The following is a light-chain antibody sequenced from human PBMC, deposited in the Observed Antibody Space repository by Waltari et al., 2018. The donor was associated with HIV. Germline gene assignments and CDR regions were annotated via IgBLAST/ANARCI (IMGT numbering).Light chain of an antibody. J-gene: IGLJ2*01. CDR3: GAWDNTLRSAL. CDR2: DNH. CDR1: SSNLGINS. V-gene: IGLV1-51*01. Sequence: QSVLTQPPSISAAAGQKVTISCSGSSSNLGINSVAWYRQLPGTAPKLLIYDNHNRSPGIPDRFSGSKSGTSATLVISGLQPGDEADYYCGAWDNTLRSALFGGGTKLTVL.